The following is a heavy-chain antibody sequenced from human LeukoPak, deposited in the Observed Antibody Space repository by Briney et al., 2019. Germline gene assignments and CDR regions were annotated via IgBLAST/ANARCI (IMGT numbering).Heavy chain of an antibody. Sequence: ASVKVSCKAPGYTFTGYYMHWVRQAPGQGLEWMGWINPNSGGTNYAQKFQGRVTMTRDTSISTAYMELSRLRSDDTAVYYCARDLSGSFALGYWGQGTLVTVSS. CDR1: GYTFTGYY. V-gene: IGHV1-2*02. D-gene: IGHD1-26*01. CDR2: INPNSGGT. CDR3: ARDLSGSFALGY. J-gene: IGHJ4*02.